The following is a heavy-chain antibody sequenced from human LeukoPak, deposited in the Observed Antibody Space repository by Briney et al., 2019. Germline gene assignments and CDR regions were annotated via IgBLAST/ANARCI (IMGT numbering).Heavy chain of an antibody. Sequence: PGGSLRLSCAASGFTVSSNYMSWVRQAPGQGLEWVSVIYSGGSTYYADSVKGRFTISRDNSKNTLYLQMNSLRAEDTAVYYCARDLPSYDYVWGSYRHDAFDIWGQGTMVTVSS. CDR2: IYSGGST. J-gene: IGHJ3*02. V-gene: IGHV3-53*01. CDR3: ARDLPSYDYVWGSYRHDAFDI. CDR1: GFTVSSNY. D-gene: IGHD3-16*02.